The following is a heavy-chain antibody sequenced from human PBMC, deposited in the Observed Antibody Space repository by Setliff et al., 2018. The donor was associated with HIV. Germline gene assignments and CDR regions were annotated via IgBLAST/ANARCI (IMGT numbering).Heavy chain of an antibody. V-gene: IGHV4-34*01. CDR3: ARGLGHYGSGSSLPLGY. CDR1: GGPFSGFY. CDR2: INHSGNT. J-gene: IGHJ4*02. D-gene: IGHD3-10*01. Sequence: SETLSLTCDVYGGPFSGFYWTWIRQPPGKGLEWIGEINHSGNTNYNPSLNSRVLISVDTSKNQFSLKMLSVTAADMAVYYCARGLGHYGSGSSLPLGYWGQGTLVTVSS.